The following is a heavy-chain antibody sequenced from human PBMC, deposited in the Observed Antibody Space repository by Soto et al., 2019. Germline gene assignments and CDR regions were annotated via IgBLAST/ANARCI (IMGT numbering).Heavy chain of an antibody. CDR3: TTDQVPAAIGVIDY. CDR1: GFTFSNAW. J-gene: IGHJ4*02. V-gene: IGHV3-15*01. CDR2: IKSKTDGGTT. Sequence: GGSLRLSCAASGFTFSNAWMSWVRQAPGKGLEWVGRIKSKTDGGTTDYAAPVKGRFTISRDDSKNTLYLQMNSLKTEDTAVYYCTTDQVPAAIGVIDYWGQGTLVTVSS. D-gene: IGHD2-2*02.